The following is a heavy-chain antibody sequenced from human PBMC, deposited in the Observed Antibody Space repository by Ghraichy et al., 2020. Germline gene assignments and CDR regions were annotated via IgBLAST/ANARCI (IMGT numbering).Heavy chain of an antibody. CDR3: ARDRLIYYGSGRDAFDI. J-gene: IGHJ3*02. Sequence: SETLSLTCTVSGGSISSGGYYWSWIRQHPGKGLEWIGYIYYSGSTYYNPSLKSRVTISVDTSKNQFSLKLSSVTAADTAVYYCARDRLIYYGSGRDAFDIWGQGTMVTVSS. CDR2: IYYSGST. CDR1: GGSISSGGYY. V-gene: IGHV4-31*03. D-gene: IGHD3-10*01.